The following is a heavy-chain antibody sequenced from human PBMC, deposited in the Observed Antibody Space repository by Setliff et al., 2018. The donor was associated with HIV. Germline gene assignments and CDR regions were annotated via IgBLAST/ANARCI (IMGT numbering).Heavy chain of an antibody. Sequence: SETLSLTCNVSGGSISSSSYYWAWIRQPPGKGLEWIGSFHYSGSTSHNPSLRSRVTIAVDTSKNQFSLTLSSVTAAATAVYYCARAKPSYYDYVWGTYRLETPATSFDYWGQGTLVTVSS. CDR1: GGSISSSSYY. CDR2: FHYSGST. CDR3: ARAKPSYYDYVWGTYRLETPATSFDY. V-gene: IGHV4-39*07. J-gene: IGHJ4*02. D-gene: IGHD3-16*02.